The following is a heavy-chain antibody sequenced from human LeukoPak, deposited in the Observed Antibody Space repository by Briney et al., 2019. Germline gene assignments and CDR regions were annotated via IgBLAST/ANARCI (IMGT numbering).Heavy chain of an antibody. D-gene: IGHD1-26*01. CDR1: GFTFSSYG. Sequence: GGSLRLSCAASGFTFSSYGMHWVRQAPGKGLEWVAFIRYDGSNKYYADSVKGRFTISRDNSKNTLYLQMNSLRAEDTAVYYCAKERWELLSFDYWGRGTLVTVSS. V-gene: IGHV3-30*02. CDR2: IRYDGSNK. CDR3: AKERWELLSFDY. J-gene: IGHJ4*02.